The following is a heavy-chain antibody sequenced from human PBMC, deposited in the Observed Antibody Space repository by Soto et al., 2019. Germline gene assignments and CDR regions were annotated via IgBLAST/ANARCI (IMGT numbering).Heavy chain of an antibody. CDR2: MNPNSGNT. V-gene: IGHV1-8*01. D-gene: IGHD3-3*01. CDR1: GYTFTSYD. CDR3: ARVFVAGYDFWSGYYLNWFDP. J-gene: IGHJ5*02. Sequence: QVQLVPSGAEVKKPGASVKVSCKASGYTFTSYDINWVRQATGQGLEWMGWMNPNSGNTGYAQKFQGRVTMTRNTSISTAYMELSSLRSEDTAVYYCARVFVAGYDFWSGYYLNWFDPWGQGTLVTVSS.